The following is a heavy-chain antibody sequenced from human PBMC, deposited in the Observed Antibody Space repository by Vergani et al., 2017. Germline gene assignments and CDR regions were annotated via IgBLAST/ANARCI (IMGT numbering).Heavy chain of an antibody. Sequence: QLQLQESGPGLVKPSETLSLTCTVSGGSISSSSYYWGWIRQPPGKGLEWIGSIYYSGSTYYNPSLKSRVTISVDTSKNQFSLKLSSVTAADTAVYYCARFPPSKNWFDPWGQGTLVTVSS. CDR1: GGSISSSSYY. CDR2: IYYSGST. J-gene: IGHJ5*02. V-gene: IGHV4-39*07. D-gene: IGHD5/OR15-5a*01. CDR3: ARFPPSKNWFDP.